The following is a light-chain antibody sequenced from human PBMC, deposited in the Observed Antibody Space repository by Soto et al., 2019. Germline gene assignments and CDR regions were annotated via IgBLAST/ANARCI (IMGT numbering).Light chain of an antibody. Sequence: EIVLTQSPGTLSLSPGEGGTLSCRASQSVTSNYIAWYQQKPGQAPGLLILGASSRATGIPDRFSGSGSGTDFTLTISRLDPEDFAVYYCQQYGSSPTFGPGTKVDIK. CDR1: QSVTSNY. CDR2: GAS. J-gene: IGKJ3*01. CDR3: QQYGSSPT. V-gene: IGKV3-20*01.